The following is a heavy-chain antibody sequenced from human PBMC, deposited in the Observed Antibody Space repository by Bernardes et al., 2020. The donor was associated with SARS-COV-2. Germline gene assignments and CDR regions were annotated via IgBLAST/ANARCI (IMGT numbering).Heavy chain of an antibody. Sequence: GGSLRLSCAASGFTFSSYGMHWVRQAPGKGLEWVAVIWYDGSNKYYADSVKGRFTISRDNSKNTLYLQMNSLRAEDTAVYYCARLRLRFLEWSGIDYWGQGTLVTVSS. CDR2: IWYDGSNK. D-gene: IGHD3-3*01. CDR1: GFTFSSYG. CDR3: ARLRLRFLEWSGIDY. J-gene: IGHJ4*02. V-gene: IGHV3-33*01.